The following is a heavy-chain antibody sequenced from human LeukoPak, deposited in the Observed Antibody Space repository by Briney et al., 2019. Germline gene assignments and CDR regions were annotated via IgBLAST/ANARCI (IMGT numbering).Heavy chain of an antibody. V-gene: IGHV4-34*01. Sequence: PSETLSLTCAVYGGSFSGYYWSWIRQPPGKGLEWIGEINHSGSTNYNPSLKSRVTISVDTSKNRFSLKLSSVTAADTAVYYCARTIVVVPAAMFAFDIWGQGTMVTVSS. J-gene: IGHJ3*02. CDR1: GGSFSGYY. D-gene: IGHD2-2*01. CDR2: INHSGST. CDR3: ARTIVVVPAAMFAFDI.